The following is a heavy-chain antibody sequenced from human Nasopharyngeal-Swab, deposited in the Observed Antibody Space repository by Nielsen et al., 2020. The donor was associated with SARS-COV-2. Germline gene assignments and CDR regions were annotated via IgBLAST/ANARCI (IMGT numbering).Heavy chain of an antibody. J-gene: IGHJ6*02. Sequence: WIRQPPGKGLEWIGYIYHSGSTYYNPSLKSRVTISVDRSKNQSSLKLSSVTAADTAVYYCASVRGYYYGMDVWGQGTTVTVSS. D-gene: IGHD3-10*01. CDR2: IYHSGST. CDR3: ASVRGYYYGMDV. V-gene: IGHV4-30-2*01.